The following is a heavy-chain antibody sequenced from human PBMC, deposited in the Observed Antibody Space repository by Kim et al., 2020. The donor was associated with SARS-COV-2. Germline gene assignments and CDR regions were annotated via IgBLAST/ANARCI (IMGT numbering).Heavy chain of an antibody. J-gene: IGHJ4*02. V-gene: IGHV3-11*01. Sequence: GGSLRLSCAASGFTFSDYYMSWIRQAPGKGLEWVSYISSSGSTIYYSDSVKGRFTISRDNAKNSLYLQMNSLRAEDTAVYYCARTGRDDDVWWSYRYWGFDYWGQGTLVTVSS. CDR2: ISSSGSTI. CDR3: ARTGRDDDVWWSYRYWGFDY. D-gene: IGHD3-16*02. CDR1: GFTFSDYY.